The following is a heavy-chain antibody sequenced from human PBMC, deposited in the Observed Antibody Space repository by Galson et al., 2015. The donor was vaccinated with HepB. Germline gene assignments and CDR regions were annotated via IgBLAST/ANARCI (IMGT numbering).Heavy chain of an antibody. D-gene: IGHD6-19*01. CDR3: ARTSSGWALHFDY. V-gene: IGHV3-66*01. CDR1: GFTVSSNY. J-gene: IGHJ4*02. Sequence: SLRLSCAASGFTVSSNYMSWVRQAPGKGLEWVSVIYSGGSTYYADSVKGRFTISRDNSKNTLYLQMNSLRAEDTAVYHCARTSSGWALHFDYWGQGTLVTVSS. CDR2: IYSGGST.